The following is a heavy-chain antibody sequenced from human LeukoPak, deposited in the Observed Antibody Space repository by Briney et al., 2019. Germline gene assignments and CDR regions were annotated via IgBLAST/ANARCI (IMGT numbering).Heavy chain of an antibody. V-gene: IGHV3-23*01. CDR1: RFIFSTYS. Sequence: PGGSLRLSCAASRFIFSTYSMSWVRQAPGKGPEWVSSISDGGTSTYYADSVEGRFTISRDNSKNTLSLQMNNLRDEDTAVYYCAKDAAAVTGRRAGFDYWGQGTLVTVSS. D-gene: IGHD6-19*01. CDR3: AKDAAAVTGRRAGFDY. J-gene: IGHJ4*02. CDR2: ISDGGTST.